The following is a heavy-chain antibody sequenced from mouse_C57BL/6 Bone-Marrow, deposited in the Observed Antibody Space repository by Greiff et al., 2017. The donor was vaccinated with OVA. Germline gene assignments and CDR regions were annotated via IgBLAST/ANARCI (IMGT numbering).Heavy chain of an antibody. CDR3: ARDGYYLYYAMDY. J-gene: IGHJ4*01. Sequence: DVKLVESGGGLVQPGGSLSLSCAASGFTFTDYYMSWVRQPPGKALEWLGFIRNKANGYTTEYSASVKGRFTISRDNSQSILYLQMNALRAEDSATYYCARDGYYLYYAMDYWGQGTSVTVSS. CDR1: GFTFTDYY. CDR2: IRNKANGYTT. D-gene: IGHD2-3*01. V-gene: IGHV7-3*01.